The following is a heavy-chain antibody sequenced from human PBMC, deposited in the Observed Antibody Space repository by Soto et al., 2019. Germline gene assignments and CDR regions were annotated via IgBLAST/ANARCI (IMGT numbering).Heavy chain of an antibody. CDR1: CYTYTCYA. J-gene: IGHJ4*02. CDR3: ARMHRGWLRLVFDY. V-gene: IGHV1-18*04. D-gene: IGHD5-12*01. CDR2: ISAYNGNT. Sequence: GASVKVSCKASCYTYTCYALSWARQAPGQGLEWMGWISAYNGNTNYAQKLQGRVTMTTDTSTSTAYMELRSLRSDDTAVYYCARMHRGWLRLVFDYWGQGTLVTVS.